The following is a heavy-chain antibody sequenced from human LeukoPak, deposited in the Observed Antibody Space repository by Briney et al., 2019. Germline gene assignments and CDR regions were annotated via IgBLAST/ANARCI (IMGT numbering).Heavy chain of an antibody. J-gene: IGHJ4*02. CDR1: GFSFSTYW. V-gene: IGHV3-74*01. Sequence: PGGSLRLSCAASGFSFSTYWMHWVRQVQGKGLVLLSRIASAGGRITYPDFLKGRFTISRDNAKNTLYLQMNSLRAEDTGVYYCGRDEGKMTTIRGFDYWGQGTLVTVSS. D-gene: IGHD5-24*01. CDR3: GRDEGKMTTIRGFDY. CDR2: IASAGGRI.